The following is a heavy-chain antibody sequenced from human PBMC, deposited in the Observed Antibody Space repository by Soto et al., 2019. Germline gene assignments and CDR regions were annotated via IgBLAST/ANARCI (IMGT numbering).Heavy chain of an antibody. D-gene: IGHD2-2*02. Sequence: GGSLRLSCAASGFTFSSYGMHWVRQAPGKGLEWVAVIWYDGSNKYYADSVKGRFTISRDNSKNTLYLQMNSLRAEDTAVYYCAAVGYCISTSRYNPYYYYGMDVWGQGTTVTVSS. CDR3: AAVGYCISTSRYNPYYYYGMDV. CDR1: GFTFSSYG. V-gene: IGHV3-33*01. J-gene: IGHJ6*02. CDR2: IWYDGSNK.